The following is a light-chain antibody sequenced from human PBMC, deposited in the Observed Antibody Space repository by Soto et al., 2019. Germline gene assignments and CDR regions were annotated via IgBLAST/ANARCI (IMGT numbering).Light chain of an antibody. CDR1: SFNIGGGYD. CDR2: DDI. Sequence: QSVLTQPPSVSGAPGQRVTISCTGSSFNIGGGYDVHWYQQLPGTAPKVVIYDDIKRPSGVADRFSGSKSGTSASLAITGLQAEDEADYYCQSYDSSLNSWVFGGGTQLTVL. V-gene: IGLV1-40*01. J-gene: IGLJ3*02. CDR3: QSYDSSLNSWV.